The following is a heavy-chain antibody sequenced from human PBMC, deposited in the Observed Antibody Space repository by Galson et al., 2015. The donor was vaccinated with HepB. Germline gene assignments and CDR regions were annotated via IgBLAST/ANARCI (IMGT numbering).Heavy chain of an antibody. J-gene: IGHJ4*02. Sequence: SLRLSCAASGFIFSSYIMHWVRQAPGKGLEWLAVLSHDGTTKYYADSVRGRFTISRDNSKNTLYLQMNSLRAEDTAVYYCARALLTGTTERFDYWGQGTLVTVSS. CDR3: ARALLTGTTERFDY. CDR2: LSHDGTTK. D-gene: IGHD1-20*01. CDR1: GFIFSSYI. V-gene: IGHV3-30-3*01.